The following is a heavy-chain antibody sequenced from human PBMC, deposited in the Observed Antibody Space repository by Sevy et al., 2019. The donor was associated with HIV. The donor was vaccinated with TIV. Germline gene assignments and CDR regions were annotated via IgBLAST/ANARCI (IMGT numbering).Heavy chain of an antibody. Sequence: GGFLRLSCAVSGFSFDSYGMTWVRQAPGKGLEWVSGISGSGTRTYYADSVKGRFSISRDNSKNRLYLQMNSLRSVDTGIYVCAEGGGGHYDPDEIGYYFYYYNMDVWGKGTTVTVSS. D-gene: IGHD3-22*01. J-gene: IGHJ6*03. V-gene: IGHV3-23*01. CDR3: AEGGGGHYDPDEIGYYFYYYNMDV. CDR1: GFSFDSYG. CDR2: ISGSGTRT.